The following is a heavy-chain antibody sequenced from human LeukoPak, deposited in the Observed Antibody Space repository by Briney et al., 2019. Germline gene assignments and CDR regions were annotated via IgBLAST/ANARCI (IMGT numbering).Heavy chain of an antibody. CDR2: IYYSGST. Sequence: SETLSLTCTVSGGSISSYYWSWIRQPPGKGLEWIGYIYYSGSTNYNPSLKSRVTVSVDTSKNQFSLKLSSVTAADTAVYYCARNGGYDQDVWGQGITVTVSS. V-gene: IGHV4-59*12. CDR3: ARNGGYDQDV. D-gene: IGHD5-18*01. J-gene: IGHJ6*02. CDR1: GGSISSYY.